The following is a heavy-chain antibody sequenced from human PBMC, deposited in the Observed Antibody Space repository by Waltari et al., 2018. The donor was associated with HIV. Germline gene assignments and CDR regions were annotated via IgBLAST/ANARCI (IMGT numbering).Heavy chain of an antibody. D-gene: IGHD3-10*01. CDR3: ARGLSYFDGKPLPWYFDV. CDR2: MGTTATVR. J-gene: IGHJ2*01. Sequence: EEQLLQSGGKFVQPGESLRLSCVASGLSLSSSSVLCVRQAPGKGLEWVSYMGTTATVRFYADPVRARFTVFADKAKQSVYLQISNLQDEDSAMYYCARGLSYFDGKPLPWYFDVWGRGSRVIVAS. CDR1: GLSLSSSS. V-gene: IGHV3-48*02.